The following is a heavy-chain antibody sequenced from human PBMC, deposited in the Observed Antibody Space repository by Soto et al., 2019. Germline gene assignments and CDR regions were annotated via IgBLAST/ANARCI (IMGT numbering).Heavy chain of an antibody. CDR2: INHSGST. V-gene: IGHV4-34*01. J-gene: IGHJ6*02. CDR3: ARGRGNAGYYYYYGMDV. Sequence: SETLSRTCAVYGGSFSGYYWSWIRQPPGKGLEWIGEINHSGSTNYNPSLKSRVTISVDTSKNQFSLKLSSVTAADTAVYYCARGRGNAGYYYYYGMDVWGQGTTVTVSS. D-gene: IGHD3-10*01. CDR1: GGSFSGYY.